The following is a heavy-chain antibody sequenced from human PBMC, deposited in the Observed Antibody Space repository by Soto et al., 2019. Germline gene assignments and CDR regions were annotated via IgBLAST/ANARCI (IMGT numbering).Heavy chain of an antibody. D-gene: IGHD6-13*01. CDR1: GGSVSSGSYY. CDR2: IYHSGST. J-gene: IGHJ3*02. CDR3: AKEKTNSSSWYRDAFDI. V-gene: IGHV4-39*07. Sequence: PSETLSLTCTVSGGSVSSGSYYWSWVRQPPGKGLEWIGEIYHSGSTNYNPSLKSRVTISVDKSKNQFSLKLSSVTAADTAVYYCAKEKTNSSSWYRDAFDIWGQGTMVTVSS.